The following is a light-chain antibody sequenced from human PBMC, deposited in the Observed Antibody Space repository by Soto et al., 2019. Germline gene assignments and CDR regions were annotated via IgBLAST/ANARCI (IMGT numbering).Light chain of an antibody. J-gene: IGKJ4*01. CDR2: GAS. Sequence: EKVMTQSPAALSWSPGERPTFSCRASQSVNSNLAWYQRKPGQAPRLLLYGASTRATGIPARFSGSASGTEFTLTISSLQSEDSAVYYCQQYNDWPLTFGGGTKVEIK. CDR3: QQYNDWPLT. V-gene: IGKV3-15*01. CDR1: QSVNSN.